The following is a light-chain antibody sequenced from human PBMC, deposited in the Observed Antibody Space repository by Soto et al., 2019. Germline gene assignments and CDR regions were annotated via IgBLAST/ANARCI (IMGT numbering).Light chain of an antibody. CDR1: SSDVGGYNY. V-gene: IGLV2-14*01. J-gene: IGLJ1*01. Sequence: QSVLTQPASVSGSPGQSITISCTGTSSDVGGYNYVSWYQQHPVKAPKLMIYDVTNRPSGVSDRFSGSKSGNTASLTISGLQAEDEADYYCSSYTSSSTPYVCGTGTKVTGL. CDR3: SSYTSSSTPYV. CDR2: DVT.